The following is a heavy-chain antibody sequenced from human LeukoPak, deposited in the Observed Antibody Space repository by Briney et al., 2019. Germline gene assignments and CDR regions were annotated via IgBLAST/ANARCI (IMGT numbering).Heavy chain of an antibody. V-gene: IGHV4-39*02. CDR3: ARVGPYGAYYYYYYMDV. J-gene: IGHJ6*03. CDR2: IYYTGRT. CDR1: GGSISSSSYY. D-gene: IGHD4-17*01. Sequence: PSETLSLTCTVSGGSISSSSYYWAWIRQTPGTGLEWIGSIYYTGRTYYNPSLKSRVTMSVDTSKNQFSLKLSSVTAGDTAVYYCARVGPYGAYYYYYYMDVWGKGTTVTVSS.